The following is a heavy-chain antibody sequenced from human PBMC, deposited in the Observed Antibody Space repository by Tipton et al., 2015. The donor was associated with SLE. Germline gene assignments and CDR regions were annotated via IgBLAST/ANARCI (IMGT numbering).Heavy chain of an antibody. V-gene: IGHV4-39*01. CDR2: IHHRGST. D-gene: IGHD2-8*01. Sequence: TLSLTCTVSGGSISSGDYYWGWIRQPPGKGLEWIGGIHHRGSTYYNPSLKSRATISVDTSKNQFSLKPSSVTAADTAVYYCGRQEWVTKPNGVDPWGQGTLVTVSS. CDR3: GRQEWVTKPNGVDP. CDR1: GGSISSGDYY. J-gene: IGHJ5*02.